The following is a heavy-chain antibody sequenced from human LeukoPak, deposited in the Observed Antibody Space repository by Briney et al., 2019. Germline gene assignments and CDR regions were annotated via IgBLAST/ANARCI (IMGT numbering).Heavy chain of an antibody. CDR1: GYTFTGYY. J-gene: IGHJ4*02. D-gene: IGHD2-21*02. CDR2: INPNSGGT. V-gene: IGHV1-2*02. Sequence: ASVKVSCKASGYTFTGYYMHWVRQAPGQGLEWMGWINPNSGGTDYAQKFQGRVTMTRGTSISTAYMELSRLRFDDPAVYYCARDGGAYCGGDCYFADDYWGQGTLVTVSS. CDR3: ARDGGAYCGGDCYFADDY.